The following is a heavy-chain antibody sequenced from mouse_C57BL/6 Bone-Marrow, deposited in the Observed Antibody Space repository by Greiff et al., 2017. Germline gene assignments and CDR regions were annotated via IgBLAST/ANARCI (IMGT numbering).Heavy chain of an antibody. Sequence: EVQGVESGAELVRPGASVKLSCTASGFNIKDDYMHWVKQRPEQGLEWIGWIDPANGGTGYDSKFKGKATITADTSSNTAYLQLSSLTSEDTAVXYCTTYDGYYAMDDWGKGTAVTVAS. CDR3: TTYDGYYAMDD. CDR2: IDPANGGT. J-gene: IGHJ4*01. CDR1: GFNIKDDY. V-gene: IGHV14-4*01. D-gene: IGHD2-3*01.